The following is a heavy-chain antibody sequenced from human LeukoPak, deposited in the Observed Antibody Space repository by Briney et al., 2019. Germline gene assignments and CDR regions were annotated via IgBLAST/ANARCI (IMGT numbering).Heavy chain of an antibody. J-gene: IGHJ4*02. CDR2: INPYNGNT. CDR1: GYTFTRYG. V-gene: IGHV1-18*01. CDR3: AARPSSLPYYFDY. Sequence: ASVKVSCKSSGYTFTRYGIVWVRQAPGQGLEWMGWINPYNGNTNYAQRFQGRVTMTTDTSTSTAYMELRSLRSDDTAVYYCAARPSSLPYYFDYWGQGTLVAVSS.